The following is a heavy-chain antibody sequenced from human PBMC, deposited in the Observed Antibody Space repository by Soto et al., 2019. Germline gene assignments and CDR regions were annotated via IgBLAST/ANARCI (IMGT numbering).Heavy chain of an antibody. D-gene: IGHD2-15*01. CDR1: GFTFSDHY. V-gene: IGHV3-72*01. J-gene: IGHJ4*02. Sequence: GGSLRLSCAASGFTFSDHYMDWVRQAPXKGLEWVGRTRDKANSYTTEYAASVKGRFTISRDDSKNSLYLQMNSLQTEDTAVYYCTWGYCSGGSCYFDYWGQGTLVTVXS. CDR3: TWGYCSGGSCYFDY. CDR2: TRDKANSYTT.